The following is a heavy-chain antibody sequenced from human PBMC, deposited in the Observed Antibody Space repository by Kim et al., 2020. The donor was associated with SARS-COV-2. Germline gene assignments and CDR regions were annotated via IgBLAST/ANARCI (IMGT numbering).Heavy chain of an antibody. CDR3: VRYVWRSWSCDS. D-gene: IGHD6-13*01. CDR2: TYYRSKWYN. CDR1: GDRVSSSSAA. J-gene: IGHJ4*02. Sequence: SQTLSLTCAISGDRVSSSSAAWTWIRQSPSRGLEWLGRTYYRSKWYNDYAVSVEGRIVFNADTSKNQISLQLNSVTPEDTAVYYCVRYVWRSWSCDSWGQGTLVTVSS. V-gene: IGHV6-1*01.